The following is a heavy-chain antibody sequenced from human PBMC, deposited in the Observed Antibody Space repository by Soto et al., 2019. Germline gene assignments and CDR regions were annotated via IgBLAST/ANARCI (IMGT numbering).Heavy chain of an antibody. CDR3: ARGARDFDY. CDR1: GFTFDTYV. Sequence: GGSLRLSCAASGFTFDTYVMHWVRQAPGRGLEWVALIWYDGGNKYYADSVKGRFTISRDNSKNTLYLQMNSLRAEDTAVYYCARGARDFDYWGQGTLVTVSS. CDR2: IWYDGGNK. V-gene: IGHV3-33*01. D-gene: IGHD3-16*01. J-gene: IGHJ4*02.